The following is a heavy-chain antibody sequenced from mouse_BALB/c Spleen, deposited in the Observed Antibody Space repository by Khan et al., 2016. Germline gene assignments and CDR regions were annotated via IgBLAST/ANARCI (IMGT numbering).Heavy chain of an antibody. Sequence: VRLQQSGPELVKPGASVKISCKASGYSFTDYNMHWVKQSHGKSLEWIGFFYPYNGDSGYNQNFKTKATLTVDISSSTAYMELRGLTSEDSAVYYCARSLGRHYYFDVWGAGTTVTVSS. D-gene: IGHD2-1*01. CDR2: FYPYNGDS. CDR1: GYSFTDYN. J-gene: IGHJ1*01. CDR3: ARSLGRHYYFDV. V-gene: IGHV1S29*02.